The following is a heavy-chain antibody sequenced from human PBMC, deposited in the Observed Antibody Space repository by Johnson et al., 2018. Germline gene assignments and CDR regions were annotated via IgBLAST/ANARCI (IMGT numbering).Heavy chain of an antibody. Sequence: QVQLVQSGGGAFQPGRSRRLCCAASGFTFSTDAIYWVRQAPGKGREWVAVLSYDGSQNYYADSVKGRITIPRDNSKNPRVLPMHSRRTEDTAVYYFARERATAYYYYMGVWGNGTTVTVAS. CDR3: ARERATAYYYYMGV. J-gene: IGHJ6*03. CDR1: GFTFSTDA. V-gene: IGHV3-30-3*01. CDR2: LSYDGSQN.